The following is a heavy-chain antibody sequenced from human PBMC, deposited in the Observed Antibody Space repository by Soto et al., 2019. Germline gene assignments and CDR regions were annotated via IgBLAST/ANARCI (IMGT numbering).Heavy chain of an antibody. Sequence: EVQLLESGGGLVQPGGSLRLSCVGSGFTFINYAMNWVRQTPGKGLEWVSTISGGGDRTFDADTVKGRCTISRDNSKNTVNLQMNTLRADDTAVYYCARKVLGSTSRPDWWYFDLWGRGTLVTVSS. J-gene: IGHJ2*01. CDR2: ISGGGDRT. D-gene: IGHD2-2*01. V-gene: IGHV3-23*01. CDR3: ARKVLGSTSRPDWWYFDL. CDR1: GFTFINYA.